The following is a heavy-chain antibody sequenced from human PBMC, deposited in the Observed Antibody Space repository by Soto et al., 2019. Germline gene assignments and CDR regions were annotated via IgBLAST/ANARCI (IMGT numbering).Heavy chain of an antibody. Sequence: QLQLQEYGSGLVKPSQTLSLTCAVSGGSISRGGYSWSWIRQPPGKGLEWIGYIYHSGSTYDNPSLKSRATISVDRSKNQFSLKLSSVTAADTAVYYCARWISSSSGESDWGQGTLVTVSS. D-gene: IGHD6-6*01. J-gene: IGHJ4*02. CDR2: IYHSGST. CDR3: ARWISSSSGESD. V-gene: IGHV4-30-2*01. CDR1: GGSISRGGYS.